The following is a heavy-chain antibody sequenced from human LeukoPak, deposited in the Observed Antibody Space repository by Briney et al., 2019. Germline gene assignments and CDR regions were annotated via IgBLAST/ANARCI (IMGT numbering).Heavy chain of an antibody. CDR3: AKVLGYYDSSGYYQEGGFDY. D-gene: IGHD3-22*01. CDR2: ISGNGGST. V-gene: IGHV3-43*02. CDR1: GFTFDDYA. Sequence: HPGGSLRLSCAASGFTFDDYAMHWVRQAPGKGLEWVSLISGNGGSTYYADSVKGRFTISRDNSKNSLYLQMNSLRTEDTALYYCAKVLGYYDSSGYYQEGGFDYWGQGTLVTVSS. J-gene: IGHJ4*02.